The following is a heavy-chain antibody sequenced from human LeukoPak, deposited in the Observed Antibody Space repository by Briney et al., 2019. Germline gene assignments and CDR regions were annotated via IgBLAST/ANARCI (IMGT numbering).Heavy chain of an antibody. Sequence: GASVKVSCKASGYTFTSYYMHWVRQAPGQGLEWMGIINPSGCSTSYAQKFQGRVTMTRDTSTSTVYMELSSLRSEDTAVYYCARDTAGTYSWNWFDPWGQGTLVTVSS. V-gene: IGHV1-46*03. D-gene: IGHD1-1*01. CDR3: ARDTAGTYSWNWFDP. J-gene: IGHJ5*02. CDR1: GYTFTSYY. CDR2: INPSGCST.